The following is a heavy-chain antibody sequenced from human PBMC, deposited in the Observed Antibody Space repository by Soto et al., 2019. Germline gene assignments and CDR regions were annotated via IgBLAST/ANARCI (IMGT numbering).Heavy chain of an antibody. CDR1: GFTFSTYV. V-gene: IGHV3-23*01. CDR3: ARIAGGDYVDY. D-gene: IGHD2-21*01. CDR2: IRSSGDYT. J-gene: IGHJ4*02. Sequence: GGSLRLSCAASGFTFSTYVMSWVRQAPGKGLEWVSAIRSSGDYTYYVDSVKGRFSISRDNSKNTLFLQMNSLRAEDTAVYCCARIAGGDYVDYWGQGTLVTVSS.